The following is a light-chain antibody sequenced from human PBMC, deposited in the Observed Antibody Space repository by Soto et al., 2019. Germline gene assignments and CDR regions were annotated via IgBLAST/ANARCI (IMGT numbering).Light chain of an antibody. CDR1: SSDVGGYNY. CDR2: EVS. CDR3: SAYTSSSTPWV. V-gene: IGLV2-14*01. Sequence: QSALTQPASVSGSPGQSITISCTGTSSDVGGYNYVSWYQQHPGKAPKLMIYEVSNRPSGVSHRFYGSRSGNTASLTISWLQAEDEADYYCSAYTSSSTPWVFGGGTKLTGL. J-gene: IGLJ3*02.